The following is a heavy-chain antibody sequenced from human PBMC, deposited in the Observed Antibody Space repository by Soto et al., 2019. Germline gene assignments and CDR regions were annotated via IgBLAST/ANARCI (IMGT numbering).Heavy chain of an antibody. V-gene: IGHV4-59*01. J-gene: IGHJ4*02. CDR2: VYDNGRP. Sequence: SETLSLTCTISGDSISVYYWSWIRQSPRQGLEWIGYVYDNGRPYYSPSLKSRVTISADTSKNQISLKLTSATAADTAVYYCARGVGSSPPRYWGRGTLVTVSS. CDR1: GDSISVYY. D-gene: IGHD3-9*01. CDR3: ARGVGSSPPRY.